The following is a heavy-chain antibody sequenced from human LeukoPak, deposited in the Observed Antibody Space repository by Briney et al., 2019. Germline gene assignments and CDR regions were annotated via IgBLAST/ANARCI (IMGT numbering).Heavy chain of an antibody. CDR1: GFTFSSYG. V-gene: IGHV3-30*02. CDR3: AKGRYSYGSPYLDY. J-gene: IGHJ4*02. CDR2: IRYDGSNK. D-gene: IGHD5-18*01. Sequence: PGGSLRLSCAASGFTFSSYGMHWVRQAPSKGLEWVAFIRYDGSNKYYADSVKGRFTISRDNSKNTLYLQMNSLRAEDTAVYYCAKGRYSYGSPYLDYWGQGTLVTVSS.